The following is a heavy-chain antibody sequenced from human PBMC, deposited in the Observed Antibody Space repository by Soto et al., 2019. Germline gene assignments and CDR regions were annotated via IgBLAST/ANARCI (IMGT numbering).Heavy chain of an antibody. CDR3: ARASPLDFWSGYQLGYGMDV. CDR1: GGSISSGDYY. Sequence: QVQLQESGPGLVKPSQTLSLTCTVSGGSISSGDYYWSWIRQPPGKGLEWIGYIYYSRSTYYNPSLKRRVTISVDTSKNQFSLKLSSVTAADTAVYYCARASPLDFWSGYQLGYGMDVWGQGTTVTVSS. D-gene: IGHD3-3*01. V-gene: IGHV4-30-4*01. CDR2: IYYSRST. J-gene: IGHJ6*02.